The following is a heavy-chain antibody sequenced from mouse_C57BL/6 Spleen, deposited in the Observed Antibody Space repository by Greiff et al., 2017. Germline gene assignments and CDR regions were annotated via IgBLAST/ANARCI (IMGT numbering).Heavy chain of an antibody. D-gene: IGHD1-1*01. CDR3: AFTTVVGGGD. CDR1: GYTFTSYW. Sequence: QVQLKQSGAELVKPGASVKLSCKASGYTFTSYWMHWVKQRPGQGLEWIGMIHPNSGSTNYNEKFKSKATLTVDKSSSTAYMQLSSLTSEDSAVYYCAFTTVVGGGDWGQGTTLTVSS. CDR2: IHPNSGST. V-gene: IGHV1-64*01. J-gene: IGHJ2*01.